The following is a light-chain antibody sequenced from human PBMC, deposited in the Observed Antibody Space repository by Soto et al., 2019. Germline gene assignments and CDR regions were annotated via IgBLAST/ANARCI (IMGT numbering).Light chain of an antibody. V-gene: IGKV3-20*01. CDR2: GAS. Sequence: EIVLTQSPGTLSLSPGERATLSCRASQSVSSSYLAWYQQKPDQAPRLLIYGASSRATGIPDRFSGSGSATDFILTISRLEAEYVVVYYCQQYSSSPLTFGQGTKLEIK. CDR3: QQYSSSPLT. CDR1: QSVSSSY. J-gene: IGKJ2*01.